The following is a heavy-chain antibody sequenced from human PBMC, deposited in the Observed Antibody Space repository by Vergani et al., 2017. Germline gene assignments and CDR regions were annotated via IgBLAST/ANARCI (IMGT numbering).Heavy chain of an antibody. V-gene: IGHV3-11*01. CDR1: GFPFSDYY. CDR3: ARETVGELSTDY. J-gene: IGHJ4*02. D-gene: IGHD3-10*01. Sequence: QVQLVESGGGLVKPGGPLRLSCAASGFPFSDYYMSWIRQAPGKGREWVSYISSSGSTIYYAASVKGRFTMSRDNATNSLYLQMNSLRAGDTAVYYCARETVGELSTDYWGQGTLVTVSS. CDR2: ISSSGSTI.